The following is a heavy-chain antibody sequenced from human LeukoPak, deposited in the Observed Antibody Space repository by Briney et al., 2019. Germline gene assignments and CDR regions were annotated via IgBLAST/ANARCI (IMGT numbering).Heavy chain of an antibody. CDR3: ARGGGLDV. D-gene: IGHD3-16*01. J-gene: IGHJ6*02. CDR2: ISISGDGT. V-gene: IGHV3-23*01. CDR1: GFTFNNYA. Sequence: GGSLRLSCAGSGFTFNNYAMSWVRQTPRKGLEWVSTISISGDGTYYADPVKGRFTMSRDNAKNSLYLQMSNLRAEDTAVYFCARGGGLDVWGQGATVTVSS.